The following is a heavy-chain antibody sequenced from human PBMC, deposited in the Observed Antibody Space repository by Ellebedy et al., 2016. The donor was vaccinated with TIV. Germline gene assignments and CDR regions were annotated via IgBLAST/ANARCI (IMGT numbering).Heavy chain of an antibody. V-gene: IGHV3-53*01. CDR3: ARDMGEKRGAFDI. D-gene: IGHD3-16*01. Sequence: GESLKISCAASGFTLSSNYXSSVXHAPGKGLEWVSVIYSGGSTYYADSVKGRFTISRDNSKNTLYLQMNSLRAEDTAGYYGARDMGEKRGAFDIWGQGTMVTVSS. CDR2: IYSGGST. CDR1: GFTLSSNY. J-gene: IGHJ3*02.